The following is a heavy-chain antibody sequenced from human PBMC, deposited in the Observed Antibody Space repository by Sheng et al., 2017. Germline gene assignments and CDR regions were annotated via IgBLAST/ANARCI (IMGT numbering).Heavy chain of an antibody. CDR1: GFTVSSKY. Sequence: EVQLVESGGGLIQPGGSLRLSCAASGFTVSSKYMSWVRQAPGKGLEWVSVFXVGGSTYYADSVRGRFTISRDISNNTLDLQMNSLRAEDTAVYYCARGDGYNLGHYWGQGTLVHRLL. CDR3: ARGDGYNLGHY. CDR2: FXVGGST. J-gene: IGHJ4*02. D-gene: IGHD5-12*01. V-gene: IGHV3-53*01.